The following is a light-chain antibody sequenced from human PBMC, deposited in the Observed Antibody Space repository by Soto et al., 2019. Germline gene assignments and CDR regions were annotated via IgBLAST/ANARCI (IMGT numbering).Light chain of an antibody. V-gene: IGKV3-15*01. CDR3: QQYNNWPPWT. CDR1: QSVNSK. J-gene: IGKJ1*01. Sequence: EIVMTQSPATLSVSPGERATLSCRASQSVNSKLAWYQQKPGQAPRLLIYDASTRATGIPARFSGSRSGTEFTLTISSLQYEDFALYYCQQYNNWPPWTFCQGTKVDIK. CDR2: DAS.